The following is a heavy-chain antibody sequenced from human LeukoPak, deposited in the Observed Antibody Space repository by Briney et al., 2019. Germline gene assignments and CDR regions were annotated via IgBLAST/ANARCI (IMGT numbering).Heavy chain of an antibody. CDR2: ISYDGSNK. J-gene: IGHJ4*02. V-gene: IGHV3-30*18. Sequence: GRSLRLSCAASGFTFSSYGMPWVRQAPGKGLEWVAVISYDGSNKYYADSVKGRFTISRDNSKNTLYLQMNSLRAEDTAVYYCAKDQVGSSGRWFDYWGQGTLVTVSS. D-gene: IGHD3-22*01. CDR3: AKDQVGSSGRWFDY. CDR1: GFTFSSYG.